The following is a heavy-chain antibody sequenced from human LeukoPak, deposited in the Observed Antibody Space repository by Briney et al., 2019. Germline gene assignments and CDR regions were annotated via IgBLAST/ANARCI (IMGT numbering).Heavy chain of an antibody. V-gene: IGHV4-59*02. CDR2: MYHGGSA. Sequence: SETLSLTCSVPGGSVKKYYWSWIRQPPGKALEWIGYMYHGGSAHYSPSLQSRVTISIDTSRNQISLKVASVTAADTATYFCARVRGQLWPPDYWGRGTQVIVAS. CDR3: ARVRGQLWPPDY. D-gene: IGHD5-18*01. J-gene: IGHJ4*02. CDR1: GGSVKKYY.